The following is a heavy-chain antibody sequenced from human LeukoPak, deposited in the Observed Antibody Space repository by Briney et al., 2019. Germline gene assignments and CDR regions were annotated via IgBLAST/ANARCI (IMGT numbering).Heavy chain of an antibody. V-gene: IGHV3-11*01. J-gene: IGHJ3*02. CDR2: ITSRGSTM. CDR3: ARATNDAFDI. Sequence: PGGSLRLSCAASGFTFRDYYMTWIRQAPGKGLEWVSYITSRGSTMYYPDSVEGRFTISRDNAKNSVYLQMDSLRAEDTAVYYCARATNDAFDIWAKGQWSPSLQ. CDR1: GFTFRDYY.